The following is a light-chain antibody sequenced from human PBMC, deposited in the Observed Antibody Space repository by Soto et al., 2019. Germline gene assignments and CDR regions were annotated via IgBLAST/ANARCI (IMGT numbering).Light chain of an antibody. CDR2: EVN. CDR3: SSYAGSSNV. J-gene: IGLJ1*01. CDR1: SSDVGGYNY. Sequence: LTQPPSASGSPGQSVAISCTGTSSDVGGYNYVSWYQQHPGKAPKLMIYEVNKRPSGGPDRFSGSKSGNTASLTVSGLQAEDEADYYCSSYAGSSNVFGTGTKVTVL. V-gene: IGLV2-8*01.